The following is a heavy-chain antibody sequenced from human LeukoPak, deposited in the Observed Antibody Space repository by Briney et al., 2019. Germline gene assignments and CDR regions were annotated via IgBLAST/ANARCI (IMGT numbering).Heavy chain of an antibody. V-gene: IGHV4-59*11. CDR3: AREFSSSWYSYMDV. Sequence: SETLSLTCTVSGGSISSHYWSWIRQPPGKGLEWIGYIYYSGSTNYNPSLKSRVTISVDTSKNQFSLKLSSVTAADTAVYYCAREFSSSWYSYMDVWAKGPRSPSP. D-gene: IGHD6-13*01. CDR1: GGSISSHY. J-gene: IGHJ6*03. CDR2: IYYSGST.